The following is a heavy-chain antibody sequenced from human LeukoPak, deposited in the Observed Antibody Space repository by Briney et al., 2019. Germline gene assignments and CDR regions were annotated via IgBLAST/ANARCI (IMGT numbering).Heavy chain of an antibody. CDR1: GFTFSSYE. Sequence: GGSLRLSCAASGFTFSSYEMNWVRQAPGKGLEWVSAISGSGGRTYYADSVKGRFTISRDNSKNTLYLQMNSLRAEDTAVYYCAKGELEYYDILTGTNYWGQGTLVTVSS. V-gene: IGHV3-23*01. D-gene: IGHD3-9*01. CDR2: ISGSGGRT. CDR3: AKGELEYYDILTGTNY. J-gene: IGHJ4*02.